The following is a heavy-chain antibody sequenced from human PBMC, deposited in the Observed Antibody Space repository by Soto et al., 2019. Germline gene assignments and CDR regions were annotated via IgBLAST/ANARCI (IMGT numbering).Heavy chain of an antibody. Sequence: SGPTLVNPTETLTLTCTVSGFSLSNARMGVSWIRQPPGKALEWLAHIFSNDEKSYSTSLKSRLTISKDTSKSQVVLTMTNMDPVDTATYYCARMISIAARPPNYYYYCMDVWGQGSTVTVSS. CDR2: IFSNDEK. D-gene: IGHD6-6*01. V-gene: IGHV2-26*01. CDR3: ARMISIAARPPNYYYYCMDV. J-gene: IGHJ6*02. CDR1: GFSLSNARMG.